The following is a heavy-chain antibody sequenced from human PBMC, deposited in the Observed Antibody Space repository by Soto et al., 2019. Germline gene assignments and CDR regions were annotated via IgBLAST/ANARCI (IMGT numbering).Heavy chain of an antibody. CDR3: ARRHPDTAMVSFDY. J-gene: IGHJ4*02. V-gene: IGHV4-39*01. CDR2: IYYSGST. CDR1: GGSISSSSYY. D-gene: IGHD5-18*01. Sequence: SETLSLTCTVSGGSISSSSYYWGWIRQPPGKGLEWIGSIYYSGSTYYNPSLKSRVTISVDTSKNQFSLKLSSVTAADTAVYYCARRHPDTAMVSFDYWGQGTLVTVSS.